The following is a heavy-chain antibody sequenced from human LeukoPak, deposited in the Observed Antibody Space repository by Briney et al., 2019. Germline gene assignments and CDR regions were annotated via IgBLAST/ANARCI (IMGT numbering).Heavy chain of an antibody. Sequence: ASVKVSCKASGGTFSSYAISWVRQAPGQGLEWMGWINPNSGGTNYAQKFQGRVTMTRDTSISTAYMELSSLRSEDTAVYYCARDLSTLSYIDYWGQGTLVTVSS. CDR2: INPNSGGT. J-gene: IGHJ4*02. CDR1: GGTFSSYA. D-gene: IGHD2-2*02. CDR3: ARDLSTLSYIDY. V-gene: IGHV1-2*02.